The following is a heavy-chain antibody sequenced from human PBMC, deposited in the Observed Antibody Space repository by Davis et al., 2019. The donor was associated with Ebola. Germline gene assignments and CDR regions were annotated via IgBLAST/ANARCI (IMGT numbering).Heavy chain of an antibody. CDR2: ISASGGST. Sequence: PGGSLRLSCTDSVITFSSYAMTWVRQAPGKGLEWVSAISASGGSTYYADSVKGRFTISRDNSKKTLYLQMNSLRAEDTAVYYCAKSGLSFGVVKYHYGMDVWGKGTTVTVSS. D-gene: IGHD3-3*01. CDR3: AKSGLSFGVVKYHYGMDV. V-gene: IGHV3-23*01. CDR1: VITFSSYA. J-gene: IGHJ6*04.